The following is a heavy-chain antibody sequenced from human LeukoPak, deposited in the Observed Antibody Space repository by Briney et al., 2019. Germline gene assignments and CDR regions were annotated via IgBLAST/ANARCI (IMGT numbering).Heavy chain of an antibody. D-gene: IGHD1-7*01. CDR1: GGSVSSGSYY. V-gene: IGHV4-61*01. Sequence: SETLSLTCTVSGGSVSSGSYYWSWIRQPPGTGLEWIGYIYYSGSTNYNPSLKSRVTISVDTSKNQFSLKLGSVTAADTAVYYCARDNWNYGSSMDVWGQGTTVTVSS. J-gene: IGHJ6*02. CDR3: ARDNWNYGSSMDV. CDR2: IYYSGST.